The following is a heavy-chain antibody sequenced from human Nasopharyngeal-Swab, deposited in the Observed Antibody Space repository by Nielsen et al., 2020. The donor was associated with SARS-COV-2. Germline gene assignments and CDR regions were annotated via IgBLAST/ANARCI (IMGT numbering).Heavy chain of an antibody. Sequence: WGSLRLSCVVFGGTLNGFYWTWIRQTPGKGQEWIGEINDRGSGNYNPSLRSRITISAGTSNNQFSLKLNSVTAADTAVYYCASGQDAYYYMDVWGEGTTVTVSS. CDR3: ASGQDAYYYMDV. CDR2: INDRGSG. J-gene: IGHJ6*03. D-gene: IGHD2-15*01. CDR1: GGTLNGFY. V-gene: IGHV4-34*01.